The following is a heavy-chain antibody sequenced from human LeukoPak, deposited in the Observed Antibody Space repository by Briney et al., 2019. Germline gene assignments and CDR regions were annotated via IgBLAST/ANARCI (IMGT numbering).Heavy chain of an antibody. CDR2: IYYSGST. V-gene: IGHV4-39*01. J-gene: IGHJ4*02. CDR1: GGSISSSSYY. Sequence: YPSETLSLTCTVSGGSISSSSYYWGWIRQPPGKGLEWIGSIYYSGSTYYNPSLKSRVTISVDTSKNQFSLKLSSVTAADTAVYYCTAGRSDYFDFWGQGTLVTVSS. CDR3: TAGRSDYFDF. D-gene: IGHD6-25*01.